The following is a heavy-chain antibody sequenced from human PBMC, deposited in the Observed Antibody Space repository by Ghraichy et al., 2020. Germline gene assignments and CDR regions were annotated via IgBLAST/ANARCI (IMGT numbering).Heavy chain of an antibody. Sequence: LSLTCAASGFTFSSYAMHWVRQAPGKGLEWVAVISYDGSNKYYADSVKGRFTISRDNSKNTLYLQMNSLRAEDTAVYYCEGYSYGFDAFDIWGQGTMVTVSS. D-gene: IGHD5-18*01. CDR2: ISYDGSNK. CDR3: EGYSYGFDAFDI. J-gene: IGHJ3*02. V-gene: IGHV3-30-3*01. CDR1: GFTFSSYA.